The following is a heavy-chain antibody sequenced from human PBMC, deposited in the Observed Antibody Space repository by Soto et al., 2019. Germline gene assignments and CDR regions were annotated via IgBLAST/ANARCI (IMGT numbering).Heavy chain of an antibody. CDR1: GFSFDRFA. V-gene: IGHV3-23*01. CDR2: ISYSGGST. CDR3: AKGGIWRGNLYLDV. J-gene: IGHJ6*03. Sequence: EVQLLESGGGLVQPGGSLRLSCAASGFSFDRFAMTWVRQAPGKGPEWVSSISYSGGSTSYADSVRGRFTTSRDSSKTTLYLQMNSLRAEDTALYYCAKGGIWRGNLYLDVWGKGTTVTVSS. D-gene: IGHD2-21*01.